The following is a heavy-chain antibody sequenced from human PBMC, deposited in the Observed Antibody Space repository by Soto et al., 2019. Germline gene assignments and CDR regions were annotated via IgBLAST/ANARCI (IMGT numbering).Heavy chain of an antibody. CDR3: AREGLSSSRWGFDY. J-gene: IGHJ4*02. CDR2: INHSGST. Sequence: SETLSLTCAVYGGSFSGYYWSWIRQPPGKGLEWIGEINHSGSTNNNPSLKSRVTISVDKSKNQFSLKVSSVTAADTAVYYCAREGLSSSRWGFDYWGQGTPVTVSS. V-gene: IGHV4-34*01. D-gene: IGHD6-6*01. CDR1: GGSFSGYY.